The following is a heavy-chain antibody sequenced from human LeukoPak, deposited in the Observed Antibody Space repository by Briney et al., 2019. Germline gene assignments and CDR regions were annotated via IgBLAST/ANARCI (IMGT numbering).Heavy chain of an antibody. D-gene: IGHD3-16*02. CDR1: GFPFSSYW. V-gene: IGHV3-23*01. Sequence: GGSLGLSCVASGFPFSSYWMTWVRQAPGKGLEWISVISASGGSTYYADSVKGRFTISRDNSKNTLHLQMNSLRAEDTAVYYCAKGISIYSYFDNWGQGTLVTVSS. CDR2: ISASGGST. J-gene: IGHJ4*02. CDR3: AKGISIYSYFDN.